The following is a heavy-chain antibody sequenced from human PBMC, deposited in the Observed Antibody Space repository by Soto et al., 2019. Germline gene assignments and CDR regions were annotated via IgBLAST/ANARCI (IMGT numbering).Heavy chain of an antibody. V-gene: IGHV1-18*01. D-gene: IGHD2-15*01. Sequence: QVQLVQSGGEVKKPGASVKVSCKASGYTFTTYGISWVRQAPGQGLEWMGWIAGDDGRTYYAQKFQGRVTMTTDTSTTTGYMELKSLSSDDTAVYYCVGDWECSCGRGRNRFDPWGQGTLVTVSS. CDR2: IAGDDGRT. J-gene: IGHJ5*02. CDR1: GYTFTTYG. CDR3: VGDWECSCGRGRNRFDP.